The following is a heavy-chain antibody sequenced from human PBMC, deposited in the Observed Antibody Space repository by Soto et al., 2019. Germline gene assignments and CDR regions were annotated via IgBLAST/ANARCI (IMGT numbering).Heavy chain of an antibody. CDR3: ARLPRDCNKTSCYYADH. Sequence: PGESLKISCRGSGYDFDTNWFGWVRQLPGQGLEWVGIMYPGDSDTRYNPSLQGHVTLSADVTVSTAFLQWRSLKTSDTGMYFCARLPRDCNKTSCYYADHWGHGTQVTVSS. J-gene: IGHJ4*01. D-gene: IGHD2-2*01. CDR1: GYDFDTNW. V-gene: IGHV5-51*01. CDR2: MYPGDSDT.